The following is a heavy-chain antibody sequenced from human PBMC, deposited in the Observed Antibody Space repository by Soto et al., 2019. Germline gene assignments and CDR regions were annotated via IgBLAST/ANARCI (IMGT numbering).Heavy chain of an antibody. V-gene: IGHV2-5*01. CDR3: EHRYDLGGFDI. CDR2: INWNDDK. Sequence: SGPTLVNPTQTLTLTCTFSGFSLNTRAGGGGWIRQPPGKALEWLALINWNDDKRYSPSLKDRLTITKDTSKNHVVLTMTNIDPVDTATYYCEHRYDLGGFDIWGQGTTVTVSS. D-gene: IGHD3-3*01. J-gene: IGHJ3*02. CDR1: GFSLNTRAGG.